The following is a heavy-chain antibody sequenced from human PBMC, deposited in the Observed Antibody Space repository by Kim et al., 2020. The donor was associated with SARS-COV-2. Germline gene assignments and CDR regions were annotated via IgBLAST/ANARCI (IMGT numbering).Heavy chain of an antibody. CDR2: ITSKTDGGTT. V-gene: IGHV3-15*01. J-gene: IGHJ6*01. Sequence: GGSLRLSCAASGFPFSNAWMHWVRQAPGKGLEWVGGITSKTDGGTTAYAAHGQGSFTISRADHINTLYMHMNSLKTKATAVYSSTADVITTPPYSYGMYV. CDR3: TADVITTPPYSYGMYV. CDR1: GFPFSNAW. D-gene: IGHD1-26*01.